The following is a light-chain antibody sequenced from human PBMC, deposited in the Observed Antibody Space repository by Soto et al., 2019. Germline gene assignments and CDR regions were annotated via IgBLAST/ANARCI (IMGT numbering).Light chain of an antibody. CDR2: WAS. CDR1: QSVLYRSSNKNY. Sequence: DIVMPQSPASLGVSLGERATINCRSSQSVLYRSSNKNYFAWYQQKPGQPPKLLIYWASTRESGVPDRFSGGGSQTDFTLTISSLQAEDVAVYYCQQYHSTPWTFGQGTKVDIK. J-gene: IGKJ1*01. CDR3: QQYHSTPWT. V-gene: IGKV4-1*01.